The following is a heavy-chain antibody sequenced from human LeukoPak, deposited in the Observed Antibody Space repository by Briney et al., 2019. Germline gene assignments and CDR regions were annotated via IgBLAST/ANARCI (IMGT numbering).Heavy chain of an antibody. CDR1: GFTFSSYS. D-gene: IGHD3-9*01. V-gene: IGHV3-21*01. CDR3: ARGGYYDILTGRFDY. Sequence: GGSLRLSCAASGFTFSSYSMTWVRQAPGKGLEWVSSISSSGSYIYYADSVKGRFTISRDNAKNSLYLQMNSLRAEDTAVYYCARGGYYDILTGRFDYWGQGTLVTVSS. CDR2: ISSSGSYI. J-gene: IGHJ4*02.